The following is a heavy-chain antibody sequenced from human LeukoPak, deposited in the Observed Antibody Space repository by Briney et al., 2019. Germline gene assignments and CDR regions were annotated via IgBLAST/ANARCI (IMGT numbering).Heavy chain of an antibody. D-gene: IGHD3-9*01. CDR2: INPNTGDT. CDR3: ARGLTGDS. V-gene: IGHV1-2*02. CDR1: GYSLNAYY. Sequence: ASVKVSCKASGYSLNAYYMNWVRQAPGQGLEWMGWINPNTGDTNYAQKFQGRVTMTRDRSISTVYMELSGLRFDDTAVYYCARGLTGDSWGQGALVTVSS. J-gene: IGHJ4*02.